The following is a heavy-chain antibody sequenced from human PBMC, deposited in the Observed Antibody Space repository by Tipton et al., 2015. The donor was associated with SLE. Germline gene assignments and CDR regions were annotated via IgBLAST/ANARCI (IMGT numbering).Heavy chain of an antibody. D-gene: IGHD6-6*01. CDR2: ISSSSSYT. CDR1: GFTFSSYS. J-gene: IGHJ3*02. CDR3: AREGSAQAFDI. V-gene: IGHV3-21*05. Sequence: SLRLSCAASGFTFSSYSMNWVRQAPGKGLEWVSYISSSSSYTNYADSVKGRFTISRDNAKNSLYLQMNSLRAEDTAVYYCAREGSAQAFDIWGQGTMVTVSS.